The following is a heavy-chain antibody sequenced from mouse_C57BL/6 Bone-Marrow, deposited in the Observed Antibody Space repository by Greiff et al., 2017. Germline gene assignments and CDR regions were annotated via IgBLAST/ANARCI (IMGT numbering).Heavy chain of an antibody. CDR2: ISSGGDYI. CDR3: TRDYSNYEREMDY. V-gene: IGHV5-9-1*02. Sequence: MLVESGEGLVKPGGSLKLSCAASGFTFSSYAMSWVRQTPEKRLEWVAYISSGGDYIYYADTVKGRFTISRDNARNTLYLQMSSLKSEDTAMYYCTRDYSNYEREMDYWGQGTSVTVSS. D-gene: IGHD2-5*01. J-gene: IGHJ4*01. CDR1: GFTFSSYA.